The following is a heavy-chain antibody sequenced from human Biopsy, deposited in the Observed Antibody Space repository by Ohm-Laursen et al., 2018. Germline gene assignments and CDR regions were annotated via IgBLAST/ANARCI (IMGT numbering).Heavy chain of an antibody. J-gene: IGHJ6*02. CDR3: ARVAGGYAYYYGMDV. CDR1: GYSVTNDYY. V-gene: IGHV4-38-2*01. D-gene: IGHD6-25*01. CDR2: IYYDGIT. Sequence: GTLSLTWVVSGYSVTNDYYWGWIRQPPGKGLEWIGNIYYDGITYYNPSLKSRVAMSVDTSKNQFSLRLTSVTAADTAVYYCARVAGGYAYYYGMDVWGQGTTVIVSS.